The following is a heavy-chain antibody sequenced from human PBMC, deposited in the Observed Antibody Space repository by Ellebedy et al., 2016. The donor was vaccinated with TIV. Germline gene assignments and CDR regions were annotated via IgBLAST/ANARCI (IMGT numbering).Heavy chain of an antibody. Sequence: MPSETLSLTCAVSGGSISSGGYSWSWIRQPPGKGLEWIGYIYHSGSTYYNPSLKSRVTILVDRSKNQFSLKLSSVTAADTAVYYCARIGTMVRGVIGLGMDVWGQGTTVTVSS. CDR1: GGSISSGGYS. CDR3: ARIGTMVRGVIGLGMDV. CDR2: IYHSGST. J-gene: IGHJ6*02. V-gene: IGHV4-30-2*01. D-gene: IGHD3-10*01.